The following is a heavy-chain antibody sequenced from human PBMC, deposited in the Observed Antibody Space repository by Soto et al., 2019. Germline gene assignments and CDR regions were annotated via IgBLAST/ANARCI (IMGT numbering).Heavy chain of an antibody. V-gene: IGHV1-69*12. J-gene: IGHJ4*02. D-gene: IGHD1-26*01. CDR2: IIPMSGAT. Sequence: VQLVQSGAEVKKPGSSVKVSCKASGGTFSSYALSWVRQAPGQGLEWMGGIIPMSGATNYAQKFQGRVTFTADESTNTAYLELTSLRSEDTAVYYCARGGPENDYWGQGTLVTVSS. CDR3: ARGGPENDY. CDR1: GGTFSSYA.